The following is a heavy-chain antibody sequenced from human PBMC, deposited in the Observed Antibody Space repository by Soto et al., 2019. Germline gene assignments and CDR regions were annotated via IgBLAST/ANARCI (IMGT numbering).Heavy chain of an antibody. CDR2: IYYSGST. J-gene: IGHJ5*02. D-gene: IGHD3-10*01. V-gene: IGHV4-59*01. CDR1: GGSISSYY. CDR3: ARDYAVRGVIDWFDP. Sequence: SETLSLTCTVSGGSISSYYWSWIRQPPGKGLEWIGYIYYSGSTNYNPSLKSRVTISVDTSKNQFSLKLSSVTAADTAVYYCARDYAVRGVIDWFDPWGQGTLVTVSS.